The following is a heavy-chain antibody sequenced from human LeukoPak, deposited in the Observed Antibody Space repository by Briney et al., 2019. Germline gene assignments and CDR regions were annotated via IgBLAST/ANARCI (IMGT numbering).Heavy chain of an antibody. CDR1: GFTFSGHT. CDR3: AKDWSA. CDR2: ITSNGGST. V-gene: IGHV3-64*02. Sequence: GGSLRLSCVGSGFTFSGHTMHWVRQAPGKGLEYVSAITSNGGSTYYADSVKGRFTISRDNSKNTLYLQMNSLRAEDTAVYYCAKDWSAWGQGTMVTVSS. J-gene: IGHJ3*01.